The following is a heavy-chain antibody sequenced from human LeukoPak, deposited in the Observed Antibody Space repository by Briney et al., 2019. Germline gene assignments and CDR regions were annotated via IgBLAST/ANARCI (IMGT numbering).Heavy chain of an antibody. CDR3: ARDGTSSGYVYYMDV. J-gene: IGHJ6*03. CDR1: GYTFTGYY. V-gene: IGHV1-2*02. CDR2: INPNSGGT. Sequence: ASVKVSCKASGYTFTGYYMHWVRHAPGQGLEWMGWINPNSGGTDYSNQFQGRVTMTRDTSIRTASMDLSRLRSDDTAVYYCARDGTSSGYVYYMDVWGKGTTVTVS. D-gene: IGHD3-22*01.